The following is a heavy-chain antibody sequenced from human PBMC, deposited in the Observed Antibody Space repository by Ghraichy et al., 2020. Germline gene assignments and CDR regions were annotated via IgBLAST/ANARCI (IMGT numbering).Heavy chain of an antibody. CDR1: GFTFSSYS. D-gene: IGHD3-3*01. CDR2: ISSSSSTI. Sequence: GGSLRLSCAASGFTFSSYSMNWVRQAPGKGLEWVSYISSSSSTIYYADSVKGRFTISRDNAKNSLYLQMNSLRDEDTAVYYCARDHSPSTIFGVVIVGDYYYYGMDVWGQGTTVTVSS. V-gene: IGHV3-48*02. CDR3: ARDHSPSTIFGVVIVGDYYYYGMDV. J-gene: IGHJ6*02.